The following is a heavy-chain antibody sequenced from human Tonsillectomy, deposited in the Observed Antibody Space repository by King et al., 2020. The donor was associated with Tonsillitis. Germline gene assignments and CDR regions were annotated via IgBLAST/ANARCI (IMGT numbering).Heavy chain of an antibody. CDR3: ARVDYYVSSGYYSHFDY. V-gene: IGHV4-59*01. CDR1: GGSISSYY. J-gene: IGHJ4*02. CDR2: IYYSGST. Sequence: QLQESGPGLVKPSETLSLTCTVSGGSISSYYWSWIRQPPGKGLEWIGYIYYSGSTNYNPSLKSRVTISVDTSKNQFSLKLSSVTAADTAVYYCARVDYYVSSGYYSHFDYWGQGTLVTVSS. D-gene: IGHD3-22*01.